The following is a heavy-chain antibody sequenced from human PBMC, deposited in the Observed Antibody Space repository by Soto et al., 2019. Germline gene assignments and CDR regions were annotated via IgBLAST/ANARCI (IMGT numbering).Heavy chain of an antibody. CDR3: ARDRANGDYGGGSGYYGMDV. CDR2: INPSGGST. J-gene: IGHJ6*02. CDR1: GYTFTSYY. Sequence: GASVKVYWKASGYTFTSYYMHWVRQAPGQGLEWMGIINPSGGSTGYAQKFQGRVTMTRDTSTSTVYMELSSLRSEDTAVYYCARDRANGDYGGGSGYYGMDVWGQGTTVTVSS. V-gene: IGHV1-46*01. D-gene: IGHD4-17*01.